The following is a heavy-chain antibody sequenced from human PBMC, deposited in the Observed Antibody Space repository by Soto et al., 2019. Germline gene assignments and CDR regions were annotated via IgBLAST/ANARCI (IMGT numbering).Heavy chain of an antibody. CDR3: ARDPGLPGKYWYFDL. CDR1: GYKFTNYY. Sequence: QVVLVQSGAEVKKPGDSVKVSCKSSGYKFTNYYIHWVRQAPGQGPEWMGWVNPKRGDAIYAQKFQGWVTMTRDMATTTDYLEVNRLKPDDTAVYFCARDPGLPGKYWYFDLWGRGTLVTVSS. J-gene: IGHJ2*01. V-gene: IGHV1-2*04. CDR2: VNPKRGDA.